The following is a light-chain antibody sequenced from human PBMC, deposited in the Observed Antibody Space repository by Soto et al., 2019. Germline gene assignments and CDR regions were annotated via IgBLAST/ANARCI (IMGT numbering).Light chain of an antibody. CDR2: AAS. CDR3: HQSYSSPPA. CDR1: QSISSF. V-gene: IGKV1-39*01. J-gene: IGKJ1*01. Sequence: DIQMTQSPSSLSASVGDRVTITCRASQSISSFLNWYQQNPGKAPKLLIYAASSLQSGVPSRFSCSGSGTDFTLAINNMQPEDFATYCCHQSYSSPPAFGQGTKVEI.